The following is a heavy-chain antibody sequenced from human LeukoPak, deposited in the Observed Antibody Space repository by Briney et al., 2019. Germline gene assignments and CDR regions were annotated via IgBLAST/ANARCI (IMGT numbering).Heavy chain of an antibody. CDR3: ARDPLWFGENYFDY. CDR1: GFTFSSYA. Sequence: GGSLRLSCAASGFTFSSYAMHWVRQAPGKGLEWVAVISYDGSNKYYADSVKGRFTISRDNSKNTLYLQMNGLRAEDTAVYYCARDPLWFGENYFDYWGQGTLVTVSS. J-gene: IGHJ4*02. CDR2: ISYDGSNK. D-gene: IGHD3-10*01. V-gene: IGHV3-30-3*01.